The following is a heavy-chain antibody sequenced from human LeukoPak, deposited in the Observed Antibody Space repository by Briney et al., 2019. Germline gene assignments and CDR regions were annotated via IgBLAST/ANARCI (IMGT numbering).Heavy chain of an antibody. CDR1: GGSFSGYY. Sequence: KPSETLSLTCAVYGGSFSGYYWSWIRQTPGKGLEWIGEINHSGSTNYNPSLKSRVTISVDTSKNQFSLKLSSVTAADTAVYYCASLSFWCGYHDAFDIWGQGTMVTVSS. V-gene: IGHV4-34*01. J-gene: IGHJ3*02. CDR3: ASLSFWCGYHDAFDI. D-gene: IGHD3-3*01. CDR2: INHSGST.